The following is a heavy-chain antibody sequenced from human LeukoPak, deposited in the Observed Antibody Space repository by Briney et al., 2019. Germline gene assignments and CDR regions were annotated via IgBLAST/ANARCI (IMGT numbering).Heavy chain of an antibody. V-gene: IGHV1-24*01. CDR3: ATVYGSAAPDAFDI. CDR1: GYTLTELS. D-gene: IGHD6-6*01. J-gene: IGHJ3*02. Sequence: ASVKVSCKVSGYTLTELSMHWVRQAPGKGLEWMGGFDPEDGETIYAQKFQGRVTKTEDTSTDTAYMELSSLRSEDTAVYYCATVYGSAAPDAFDIWGQGTMVTVSS. CDR2: FDPEDGET.